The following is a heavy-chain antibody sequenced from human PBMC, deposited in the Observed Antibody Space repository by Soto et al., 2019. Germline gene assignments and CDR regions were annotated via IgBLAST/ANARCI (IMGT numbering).Heavy chain of an antibody. J-gene: IGHJ3*02. CDR3: ARESGNVVVVAATNDAFDI. CDR1: GFTFSDYY. Sequence: GGSLRLSCAASGFTFSDYYMSWIRQAPGKGLEWVSYISSSGSTIYYADSVKGGFTISRDNAKNSLYLEMNSLRAEDTAVYYCARESGNVVVVAATNDAFDIWGQGRMVTVSS. D-gene: IGHD2-15*01. V-gene: IGHV3-11*01. CDR2: ISSSGSTI.